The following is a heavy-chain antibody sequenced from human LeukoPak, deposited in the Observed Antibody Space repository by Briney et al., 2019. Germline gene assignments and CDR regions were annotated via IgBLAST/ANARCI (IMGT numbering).Heavy chain of an antibody. CDR1: GYTFINYD. D-gene: IGHD1-26*01. V-gene: IGHV1-18*01. Sequence: ASVKVSCKASGYTFINYDFSWVRQAPGQGLEWMGWISTYNGNTNYAQKLQGRVTMTTDTSTSTAYMELRSLRSDDTAVYYCAREGQWGPLGYMDVWGKGTTVTVSS. CDR3: AREGQWGPLGYMDV. CDR2: ISTYNGNT. J-gene: IGHJ6*03.